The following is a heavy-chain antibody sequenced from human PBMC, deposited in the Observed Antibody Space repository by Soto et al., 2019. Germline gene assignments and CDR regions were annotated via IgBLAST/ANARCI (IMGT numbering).Heavy chain of an antibody. J-gene: IGHJ4*02. CDR2: ISFDGRNT. D-gene: IGHD3-10*01. V-gene: IGHV3-30*18. CDR1: GFTFDNYG. Sequence: QVQLVESGGGVVQPGRSLRLSCAASGFTFDNYGMHWVRQAPGKGLEWVVVISFDGRNTYYADSVKGRLTISRDNSKNTLYLEMASLRGEDTAVYYCAKQSGSGSYHNVGSGGHFDSWGQGTLVTVSA. CDR3: AKQSGSGSYHNVGSGGHFDS.